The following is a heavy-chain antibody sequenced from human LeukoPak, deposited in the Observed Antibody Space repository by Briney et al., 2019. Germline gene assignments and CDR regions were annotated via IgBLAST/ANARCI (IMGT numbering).Heavy chain of an antibody. CDR2: INPNSGGT. D-gene: IGHD5/OR15-5a*01. V-gene: IGHV1-2*02. J-gene: IGHJ4*02. CDR3: ARDRAVYDY. Sequence: ASVTVSCKASVYTFTFYYMHWVRQAPGQGREWMGWINPNSGGTNYAQKFQGRVTMTRDTSISTAYMELSRLRSDDTAVYYCARDRAVYDYWGQGPLVTVSS. CDR1: VYTFTFYY.